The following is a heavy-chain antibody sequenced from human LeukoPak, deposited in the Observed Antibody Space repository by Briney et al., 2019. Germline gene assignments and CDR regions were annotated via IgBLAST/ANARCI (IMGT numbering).Heavy chain of an antibody. J-gene: IGHJ5*02. CDR3: ARESITMVRGVMNWFDP. D-gene: IGHD3-10*01. V-gene: IGHV4-39*07. CDR2: IYYSGST. CDR1: GGSISSSSYY. Sequence: SSETLSLTCTVSGGSISSSSYYWGWIRQPPGKGLEWIGSIYYSGSTYYNPSLKSRVTISVDTSKNQFSLKLSSVTAADTAVYYCARESITMVRGVMNWFDPWGQGTLVTVSS.